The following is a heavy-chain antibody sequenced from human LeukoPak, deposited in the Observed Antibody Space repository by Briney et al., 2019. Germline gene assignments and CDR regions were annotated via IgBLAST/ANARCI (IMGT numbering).Heavy chain of an antibody. J-gene: IGHJ4*02. CDR1: GFTFSSYG. Sequence: GGSLRLSWAVSGFTFSSYGMHWVRQAPGKGLEWVAVISYDGSNKYYADSVKGRFTISRDNSKNTLYLQMNSLRAEDTAVYYCAKALTFYSGSYDYWGQGTLVTVSS. CDR3: AKALTFYSGSYDY. D-gene: IGHD1-26*01. CDR2: ISYDGSNK. V-gene: IGHV3-30*18.